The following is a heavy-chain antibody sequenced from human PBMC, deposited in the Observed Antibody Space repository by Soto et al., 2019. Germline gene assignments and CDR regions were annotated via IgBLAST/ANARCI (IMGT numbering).Heavy chain of an antibody. Sequence: QVQLQESGPGLVKPSETLSLTCTVSDDSSSTYKWSWLRPPPGRRLEWIGYIDSNGGTSYNPSLQRRCTISIDTATKQFFLKLSSVTAADTAVYYCVRQGLGRLNGLVDVWGQGTTVTVSS. D-gene: IGHD2-15*01. CDR3: VRQGLGRLNGLVDV. V-gene: IGHV4-59*08. J-gene: IGHJ6*02. CDR2: IDSNGGT. CDR1: DDSSSTYK.